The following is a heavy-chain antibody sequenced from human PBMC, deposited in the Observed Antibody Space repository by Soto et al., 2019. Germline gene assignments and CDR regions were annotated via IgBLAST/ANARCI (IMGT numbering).Heavy chain of an antibody. CDR1: GDTFSTYS. Sequence: SVKVSCKASGDTFSTYSITWMRQAPGRGLEWVGGIIPRSAKSNYAQKFEGRVTITADESTSTAYMELSRLRSDDTAVYYCARENIVGDNVWFDPWGQGTLVTVS. J-gene: IGHJ5*02. CDR2: IIPRSAKS. CDR3: ARENIVGDNVWFDP. D-gene: IGHD1-26*01. V-gene: IGHV1-69*13.